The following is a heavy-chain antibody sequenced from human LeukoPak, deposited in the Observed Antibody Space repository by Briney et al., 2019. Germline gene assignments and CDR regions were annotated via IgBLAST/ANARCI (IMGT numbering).Heavy chain of an antibody. CDR2: IYPKTGGT. CDR1: GYTFTGYY. V-gene: IGHV1-2*02. J-gene: IGHJ5*02. CDR3: AGPWDQVGFDP. D-gene: IGHD1-26*01. Sequence: GASVKVSCKASGYTFTGYYLHWVRQAPGQGLEWMGWIYPKTGGTSYAQKFQGRVTMTRDTSISTAYMELIGLRSDGTAVYYCAGPWDQVGFDPWGQGTLVSVSS.